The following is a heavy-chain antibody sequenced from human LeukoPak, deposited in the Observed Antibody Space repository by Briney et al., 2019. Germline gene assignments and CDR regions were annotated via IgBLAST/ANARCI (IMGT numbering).Heavy chain of an antibody. Sequence: GGSLRLSCAASGFTFSDYYMSWIRQAPGKGLEWVSYISSSGSTIYYADSVKGRFTISRDTAKNSLYPQMNSLRAEDTAVYYCVRGMGGGVSNFDYWGQGTLVTVSS. V-gene: IGHV3-11*04. CDR3: VRGMGGGVSNFDY. D-gene: IGHD3-16*01. CDR2: ISSSGSTI. CDR1: GFTFSDYY. J-gene: IGHJ4*02.